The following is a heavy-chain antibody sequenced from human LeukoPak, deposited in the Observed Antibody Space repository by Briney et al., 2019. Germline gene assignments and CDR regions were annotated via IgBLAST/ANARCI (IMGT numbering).Heavy chain of an antibody. Sequence: SETLSLTCAVYGGSFSGYYWSWIRQPPGKGLEWIGEINHSGSTNYNPSLKSRVTISVDTSKNQFPLKLSSVTAADTAVYYCARGLIVYYYDSSGYYSHPPRDWGQGTMVTVSS. D-gene: IGHD3-22*01. V-gene: IGHV4-34*01. CDR2: INHSGST. J-gene: IGHJ3*01. CDR3: ARGLIVYYYDSSGYYSHPPRD. CDR1: GGSFSGYY.